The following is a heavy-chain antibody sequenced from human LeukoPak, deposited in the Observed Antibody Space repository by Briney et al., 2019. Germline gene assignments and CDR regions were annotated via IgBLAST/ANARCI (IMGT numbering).Heavy chain of an antibody. J-gene: IGHJ4*02. Sequence: SETLSLTCTVSGGSISSSSYYWGWIRQPPGKGLEWIGSIYYSGSTYYNPSLKSRVTISVDTSKNQFSLKLSSVTAADTAVYYCARHEEYSSGCPDYWGQGTLVTVSS. V-gene: IGHV4-39*01. CDR2: IYYSGST. D-gene: IGHD6-19*01. CDR3: ARHEEYSSGCPDY. CDR1: GGSISSSSYY.